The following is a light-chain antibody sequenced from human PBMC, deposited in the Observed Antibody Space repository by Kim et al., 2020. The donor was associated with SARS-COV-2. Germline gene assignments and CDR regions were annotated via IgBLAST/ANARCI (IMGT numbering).Light chain of an antibody. Sequence: SSVKLTCTLSSGHSGYIIAWHQQQPGKAPRYLMKLEGSGSYNKGSGVPDRFSGSSSGADRYLTISNLQSEDEADYYCETWDSNTRVFGGGTQLTVL. CDR3: ETWDSNTRV. CDR2: LEGSGSY. J-gene: IGLJ3*02. V-gene: IGLV4-60*03. CDR1: SGHSGYI.